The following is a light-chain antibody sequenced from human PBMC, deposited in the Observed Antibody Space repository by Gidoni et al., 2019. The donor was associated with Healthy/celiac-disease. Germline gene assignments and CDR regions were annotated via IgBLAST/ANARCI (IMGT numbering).Light chain of an antibody. Sequence: QSVLTQPPSVSVAPGQRVTISCTGSSSNIGAGYAVHWYQQLPGTAPKLLIYGNSQRPSGVPDRVSGSKSGTAASLAITGLQAEDEADYYCQSYDSSLSGSNGVFGGGTKLTVL. CDR2: GNS. V-gene: IGLV1-40*01. J-gene: IGLJ3*02. CDR3: QSYDSSLSGSNGV. CDR1: SSNIGAGYA.